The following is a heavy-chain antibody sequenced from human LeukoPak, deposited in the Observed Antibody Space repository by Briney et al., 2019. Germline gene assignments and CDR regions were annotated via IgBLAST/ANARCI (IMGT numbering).Heavy chain of an antibody. CDR2: ISGDGTAK. CDR1: GFSFSSYS. Sequence: GGSLRLSCAASGFSFSSYSINWVRQAPGKGLEWVSYISGDGTAKHYTDYVKGRFTISRDNAKNALYLQMNSLRAEDTAVYFCARDYVYAFDYWGQGTLVTVSS. V-gene: IGHV3-48*01. D-gene: IGHD2/OR15-2a*01. J-gene: IGHJ4*02. CDR3: ARDYVYAFDY.